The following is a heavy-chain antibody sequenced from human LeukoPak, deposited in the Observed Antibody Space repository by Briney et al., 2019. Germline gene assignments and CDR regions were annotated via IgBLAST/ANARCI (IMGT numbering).Heavy chain of an antibody. J-gene: IGHJ6*01. Sequence: SLRLSCAASGFTFSSYAMSWVRQPPGKGLEWIGEIDHSGRTNYNPSLKSRVTISVDKSKNQISLKLSSVTAADTAVYYCASKEYYYYGMDVWGQGTTVTVSS. V-gene: IGHV4-4*02. CDR2: IDHSGRT. CDR1: GFTFSSYAM. CDR3: ASKEYYYYGMDV.